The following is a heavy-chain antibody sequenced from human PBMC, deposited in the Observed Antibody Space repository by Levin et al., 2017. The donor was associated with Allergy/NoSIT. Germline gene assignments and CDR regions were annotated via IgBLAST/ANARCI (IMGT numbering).Heavy chain of an antibody. CDR3: AANYYDTSGFDY. CDR1: GFTFRSYE. Sequence: GGSLRLSCVVSGFTFRSYEMNWVRQAPGKGLEWISYISTSASGSMISYTESVKGRFTISRDDSKSSLYLQMNSLRADDTAVYYCAANYYDTSGFDYWGQGTLVTVSS. J-gene: IGHJ4*02. V-gene: IGHV3-48*03. D-gene: IGHD3-22*01. CDR2: ISTSASGSMI.